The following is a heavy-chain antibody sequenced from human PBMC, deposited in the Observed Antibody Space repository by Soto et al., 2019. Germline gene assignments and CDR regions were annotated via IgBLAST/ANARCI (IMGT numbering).Heavy chain of an antibody. D-gene: IGHD2-21*02. V-gene: IGHV4-59*01. CDR1: GGSISSYY. CDR2: IFYSGST. Sequence: SETLSLTCTVSGGSISSYYWSWIRQPPGKGLEWIGYIFYSGSTNYNPSPKSRVTISVDTSKNQFSLKLSSVTAADTAVYYCANIPTAFHSIDSWGQGALVTVSS. J-gene: IGHJ4*02. CDR3: ANIPTAFHSIDS.